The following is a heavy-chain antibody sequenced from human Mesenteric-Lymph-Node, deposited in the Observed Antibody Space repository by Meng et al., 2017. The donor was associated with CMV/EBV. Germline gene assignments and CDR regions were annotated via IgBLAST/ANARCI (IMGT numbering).Heavy chain of an antibody. CDR3: ARDYLLGATLDY. D-gene: IGHD1-26*01. J-gene: IGHJ4*02. V-gene: IGHV3-23*01. CDR1: GFSFSTYA. Sequence: GESLKISCAASGFSFSTYAMTWVRQAPRVGLQWVSAINGNADSTYYAASVKGRFTISRDNSKDTLYLQMTGLRAEDTAIYYCARDYLLGATLDYWGQGTLVTVSS. CDR2: INGNADST.